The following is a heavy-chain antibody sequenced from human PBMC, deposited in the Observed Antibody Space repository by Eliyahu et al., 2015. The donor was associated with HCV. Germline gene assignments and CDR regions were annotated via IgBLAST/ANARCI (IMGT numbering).Heavy chain of an antibody. D-gene: IGHD3-10*01. CDR1: GXXXSSYA. V-gene: IGHV3-23*01. Sequence: EVQLLESGGGLVQPGGSLRLSCAASGXXXSSYAMSWVRQAPGKGLEWVSGLSGSGGSTYYADSVKGRFTISRDNSKNTLYLQMNSLRAEDTALYYCAKAFSDKQWFVDLLGYWGQGTLVTVSS. CDR3: AKAFSDKQWFVDLLGY. CDR2: LSGSGGST. J-gene: IGHJ4*02.